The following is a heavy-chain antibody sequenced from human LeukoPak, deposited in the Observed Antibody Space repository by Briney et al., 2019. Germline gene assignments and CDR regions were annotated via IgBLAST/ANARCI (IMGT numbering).Heavy chain of an antibody. J-gene: IGHJ4*02. D-gene: IGHD2-2*01. CDR3: ARDLKVGCSSTSCQSSVDY. CDR2: ISAYNGNT. CDR1: GYTYTSYG. V-gene: IGHV1-18*01. Sequence: ASVKVSCKASGYTYTSYGISWVRQAPGQGLEWMGWISAYNGNTNYAQKLQGRVTMTTDTSTSTAYMELRSLRSDDTAVYYCARDLKVGCSSTSCQSSVDYWGQGTLVTVSS.